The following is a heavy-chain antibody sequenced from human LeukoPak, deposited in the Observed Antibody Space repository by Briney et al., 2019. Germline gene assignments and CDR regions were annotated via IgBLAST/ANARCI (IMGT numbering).Heavy chain of an antibody. J-gene: IGHJ4*02. CDR2: ISYEGSDK. CDR3: ARDYYDSSGCYFLDY. Sequence: GGSLRHSCAASGFTFSNYGMHWVRQAPGKGLEWVAVISYEGSDKYYADSVKGRFTISRDNSKDTLYLQMNSLRADDTAVYYCARDYYDSSGCYFLDYWGQGTLVSVSS. V-gene: IGHV3-30*03. D-gene: IGHD3-22*01. CDR1: GFTFSNYG.